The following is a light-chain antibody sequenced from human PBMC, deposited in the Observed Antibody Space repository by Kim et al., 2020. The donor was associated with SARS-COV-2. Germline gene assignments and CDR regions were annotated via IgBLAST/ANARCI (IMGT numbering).Light chain of an antibody. Sequence: QAVVTQEPSFSVSPGGTVTLTCGLNSGSVSTSYYPSWYQQTPGRAPRTVIYNTYTRSSGVPDRFSGSILGNKAALTITGAQADDEAEYFCLLYMYNVIWVIGGGTKLTVL. CDR3: LLYMYNVIWV. J-gene: IGLJ3*02. CDR1: SGSVSTSYY. V-gene: IGLV8-61*01. CDR2: NTY.